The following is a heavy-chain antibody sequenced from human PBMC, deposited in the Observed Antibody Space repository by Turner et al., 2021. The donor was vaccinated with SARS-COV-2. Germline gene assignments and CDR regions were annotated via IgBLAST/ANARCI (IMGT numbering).Heavy chain of an antibody. Sequence: QLQLVQSGAEVTKPGSSVTVSCKASGRTFSSYTITWVRQAPGQGLEWMGGIIPILGIANYAQKFQGRVTITADKSTNTAYMELSSLRSEDTAVYYCARGLNSGYGDYTGWGQGTLVTVSS. D-gene: IGHD4-17*01. V-gene: IGHV1-69*10. CDR3: ARGLNSGYGDYTG. CDR1: GRTFSSYT. CDR2: IIPILGIA. J-gene: IGHJ4*02.